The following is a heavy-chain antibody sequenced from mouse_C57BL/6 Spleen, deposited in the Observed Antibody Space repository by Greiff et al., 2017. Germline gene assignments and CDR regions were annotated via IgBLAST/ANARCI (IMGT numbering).Heavy chain of an antibody. CDR2: ISSGSSTI. J-gene: IGHJ4*01. V-gene: IGHV5-17*01. CDR1: GFTFSDYG. D-gene: IGHD2-4*01. CDR3: ARHDYLYAMDY. Sequence: EVKVVESGGGLVKPGGSLKLSCAASGFTFSDYGMHWVRQAPEKGLEWVAYISSGSSTIYYADTVKGRFTISRDNAKNTLFLQMTSRRSEDTAMYYCARHDYLYAMDYWGQGTSVTVSS.